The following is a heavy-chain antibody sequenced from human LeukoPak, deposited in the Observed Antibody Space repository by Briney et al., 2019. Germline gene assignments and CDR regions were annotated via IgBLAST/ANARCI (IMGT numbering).Heavy chain of an antibody. D-gene: IGHD3-22*01. CDR2: INDDTP. J-gene: IGHJ4*02. CDR1: GFSFNTYS. Sequence: GGSLRLSCTTSGFSFNTYSMSWVRQAPGKGLEWVSAINDDTPYYTDSVKGRFTVSRDNSRDTLYLHLNSLRAEDTAVYYCARTGWGGPYITMIVVAERGFDYWGQGTLVTVSS. V-gene: IGHV3-23*01. CDR3: ARTGWGGPYITMIVVAERGFDY.